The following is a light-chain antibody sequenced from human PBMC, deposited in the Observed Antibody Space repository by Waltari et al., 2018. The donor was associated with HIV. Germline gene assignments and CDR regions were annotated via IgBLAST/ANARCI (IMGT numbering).Light chain of an antibody. V-gene: IGLV3-19*01. CDR3: HSRDSSGYHVV. Sequence: SSELTQDPSVSVAVGQTVRITCQGDSLRSSYARWYQQKSGQAPVVVFFGRNTRPAGLPERFPGSSSGNTASMTSTGAQAEDEADYYCHSRDSSGYHVVVGGGTKVTVL. CDR1: SLRSSY. J-gene: IGLJ2*01. CDR2: GRN.